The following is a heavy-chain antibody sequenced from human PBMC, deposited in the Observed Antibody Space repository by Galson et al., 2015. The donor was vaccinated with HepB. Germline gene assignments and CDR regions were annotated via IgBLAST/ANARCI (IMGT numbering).Heavy chain of an antibody. Sequence: SLRLSCAASGITFSSYAMSWVRQAPGKGLEWVSVISGSGGTTYYADSVKGRFTISRDNSKNTLYLQMNSLRAEDTAVYYCAKSPHMYGDLPYYFDYWGQGTLVTVSS. J-gene: IGHJ4*02. CDR1: GITFSSYA. V-gene: IGHV3-23*01. CDR3: AKSPHMYGDLPYYFDY. CDR2: ISGSGGTT. D-gene: IGHD4-17*01.